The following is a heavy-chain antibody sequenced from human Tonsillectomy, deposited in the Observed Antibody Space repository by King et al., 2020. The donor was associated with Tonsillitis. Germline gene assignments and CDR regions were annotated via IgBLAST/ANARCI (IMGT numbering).Heavy chain of an antibody. J-gene: IGHJ4*02. V-gene: IGHV3-9*01. Sequence: VQLVESGGGLVQPGRSLRLSCAASGFTFDDYAMHWVRQAPGKGLEWVSGISYNSGSIGYADSVKGRFTISRDNAKNSLYLQMNSLRAEDTALYYCAKAFRCCYFPSYFFDLWGPGTLVTGSS. CDR3: AKAFRCCYFPSYFFDL. CDR2: ISYNSGSI. CDR1: GFTFDDYA. D-gene: IGHD3-10*01.